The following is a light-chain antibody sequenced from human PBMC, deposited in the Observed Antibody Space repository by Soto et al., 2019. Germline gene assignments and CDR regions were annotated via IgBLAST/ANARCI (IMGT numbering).Light chain of an antibody. J-gene: IGKJ1*01. CDR3: QQYNSYPWT. CDR2: DAS. V-gene: IGKV1-5*01. Sequence: DIQITQSPSTLSASVGDRVTITCRASQSIRSWLAWYQQKTGKPPKILIYDASSLESGVPSRFRGSGSGTEFTLAFSRLQPDDFSTYYCQQYNSYPWTFGQGTKV. CDR1: QSIRSW.